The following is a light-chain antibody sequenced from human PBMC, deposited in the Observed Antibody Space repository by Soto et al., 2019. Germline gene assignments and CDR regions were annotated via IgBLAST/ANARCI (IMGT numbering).Light chain of an antibody. CDR1: QSIRSW. CDR2: DAS. J-gene: IGKJ1*01. Sequence: DIQMTQSPSTLSASVGDRVTITCRASQSIRSWLAWYQQKPGKAPKLLIYDASSLESGVPSRFSGSGSGTEFTLTITSLQPDDFATYYCQQYNSYPWTLGQGTKVDI. CDR3: QQYNSYPWT. V-gene: IGKV1-5*01.